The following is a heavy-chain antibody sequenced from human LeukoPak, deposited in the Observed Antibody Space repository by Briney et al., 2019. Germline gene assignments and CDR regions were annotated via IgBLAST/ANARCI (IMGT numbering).Heavy chain of an antibody. V-gene: IGHV3-30*18. CDR3: AKDQDSGRYYVRHFQH. J-gene: IGHJ1*01. D-gene: IGHD1-26*01. CDR1: GFTLRSYG. CDR2: ISYDGIKK. Sequence: GGSLRLSCAASGFTLRSYGMHWVRQAPGKGLEWVAVISYDGIKKLYADSVKGRFTISRDNSKNTLYLQMDSLRAEDTALYYCAKDQDSGRYYVRHFQHWGQGTLVTVSS.